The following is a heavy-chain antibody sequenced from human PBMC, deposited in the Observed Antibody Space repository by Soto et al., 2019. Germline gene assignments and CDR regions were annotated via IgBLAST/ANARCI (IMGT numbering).Heavy chain of an antibody. CDR1: VGSFSGYY. V-gene: IGHV4-34*01. J-gene: IGHJ6*02. D-gene: IGHD1-7*01. CDR2: INHSGST. CDR3: ARGGNWNYLYYYGMDV. Sequence: QVQLQQWGAGLLKPSETLSLTCAVYVGSFSGYYWSWIRQPPGKGLEWIGEINHSGSTNYNPSLQSRVTIAVDTSTNQFSLKLSSVTAADTAVYYCARGGNWNYLYYYGMDVWGQGTTVTVSS.